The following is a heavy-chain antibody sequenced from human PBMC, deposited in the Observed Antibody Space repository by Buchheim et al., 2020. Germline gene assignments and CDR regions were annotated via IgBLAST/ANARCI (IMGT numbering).Heavy chain of an antibody. J-gene: IGHJ5*02. CDR3: ARGNDYGDYWFDP. D-gene: IGHD4-17*01. Sequence: QVQLQESGPGLVKPSQTLSLTCTVSGGSLNSGNYYWTWIRQPAGKGLEWIGRIYTGGSIDYNPSLKSRVTISVDSSKNQFFLKLTSVTAADTAMYYCARGNDYGDYWFDPWGQGIL. CDR1: GGSLNSGNYY. CDR2: IYTGGSI. V-gene: IGHV4-61*02.